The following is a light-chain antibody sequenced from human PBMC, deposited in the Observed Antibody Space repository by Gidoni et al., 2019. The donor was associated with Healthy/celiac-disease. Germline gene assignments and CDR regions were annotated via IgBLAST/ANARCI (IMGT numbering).Light chain of an antibody. CDR1: SSDGGGYHY. Sequence: QSALTQPASVCGPPGQSITISRTGNSSDGGGYHYVAWYQQHTGKAPKRMIYEGSNRPSGVSNRCSGSKSGNTASLTISGLQAEDEADYYGSSYTSSSTLFGGGTKLTVL. CDR2: EGS. V-gene: IGLV2-14*01. J-gene: IGLJ2*01. CDR3: SSYTSSSTL.